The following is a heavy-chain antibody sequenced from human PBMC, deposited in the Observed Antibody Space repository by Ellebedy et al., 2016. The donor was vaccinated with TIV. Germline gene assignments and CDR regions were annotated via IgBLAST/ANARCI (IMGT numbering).Heavy chain of an antibody. CDR2: IYYTGTT. J-gene: IGHJ4*02. D-gene: IGHD1-1*01. CDR3: SSETAGTTVYY. Sequence: SETLSLTCTVSGGSISSYYWSWIRQPPGKGLEWIGSIYYTGTTYNNPSLKSRVTMSLDTSKNQFSRNLISVTAADSAVYYCSSETAGTTVYYWGQGTLITVSS. V-gene: IGHV4-59*04. CDR1: GGSISSYY.